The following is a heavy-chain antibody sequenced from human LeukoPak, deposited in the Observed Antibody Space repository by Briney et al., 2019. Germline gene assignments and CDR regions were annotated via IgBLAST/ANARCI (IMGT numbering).Heavy chain of an antibody. J-gene: IGHJ4*02. Sequence: SETLSLTCTVSGYSVSSGSYYWSWIRQPPGKGLEWIGYIYYSGSTNYNPSLKSRVTISVDTSKNQFSLKLSSVTAADTAVYYCAREGGVSGSYFRMASPNYYFDYWGQGTLVTVSS. CDR2: IYYSGST. CDR1: GYSVSSGSYY. D-gene: IGHD1-26*01. V-gene: IGHV4-61*01. CDR3: AREGGVSGSYFRMASPNYYFDY.